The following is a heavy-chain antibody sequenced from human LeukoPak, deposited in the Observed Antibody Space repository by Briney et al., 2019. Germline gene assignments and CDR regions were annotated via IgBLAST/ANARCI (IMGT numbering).Heavy chain of an antibody. CDR3: ARYYYDSSGYYYKDY. D-gene: IGHD3-22*01. CDR1: GFTFSSYS. Sequence: TGGSLRLSCAASGFTFSSYSMYWVRQAPGKGLEWVSYISSSSSTIYYADSVKGRFTISRDNAKNSLYLQMNSLRAEDTAMYYCARYYYDSSGYYYKDYWGQGTLATVSS. CDR2: ISSSSSTI. J-gene: IGHJ4*02. V-gene: IGHV3-48*01.